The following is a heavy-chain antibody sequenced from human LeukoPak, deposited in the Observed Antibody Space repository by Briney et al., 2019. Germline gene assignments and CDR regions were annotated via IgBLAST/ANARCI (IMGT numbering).Heavy chain of an antibody. D-gene: IGHD3-16*01. V-gene: IGHV4-34*01. CDR1: GGSFSGYY. CDR2: INHSGST. Sequence: SETLSLTCAVYGGSFSGYYWSWIRQPPGKGLEWIGEINHSGSTNYNPSLKSRVTISVDTSKNQFSLKLSSVTAADTAVYYCARGRVGYPPFGFDYWSQGTLVTVSS. J-gene: IGHJ4*02. CDR3: ARGRVGYPPFGFDY.